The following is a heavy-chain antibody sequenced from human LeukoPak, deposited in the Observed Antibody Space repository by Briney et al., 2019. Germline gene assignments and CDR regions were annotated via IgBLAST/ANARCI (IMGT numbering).Heavy chain of an antibody. J-gene: IGHJ4*02. CDR3: AEDWGGYGSGTYYPVF. Sequence: GGSLRLSCAASGFTFSSYAMSWVRQAPGKGLEWVSAISGSGGSTYYADSVKGRFTISRDNSKNSLYLQMNSLRAEDTAVYYCAEDWGGYGSGTYYPVFWGQGTLVTVSS. CDR1: GFTFSSYA. D-gene: IGHD3-10*01. CDR2: ISGSGGST. V-gene: IGHV3-23*01.